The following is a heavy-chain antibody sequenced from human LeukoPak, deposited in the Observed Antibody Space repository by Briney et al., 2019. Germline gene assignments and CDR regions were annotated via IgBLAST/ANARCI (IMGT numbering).Heavy chain of an antibody. D-gene: IGHD5-18*01. CDR3: AAERGYSYGLGAFDI. CDR1: GGTFSSYA. Sequence: SVKVSCKASGGTFSSYAISWVRQAPGQGLEWMGGIIPIFGTANYAQKFQGRVTITTDESTSTAYMELSSLRSEDTAVYYCAAERGYSYGLGAFDIWGQGTMVTVSS. J-gene: IGHJ3*02. CDR2: IIPIFGTA. V-gene: IGHV1-69*05.